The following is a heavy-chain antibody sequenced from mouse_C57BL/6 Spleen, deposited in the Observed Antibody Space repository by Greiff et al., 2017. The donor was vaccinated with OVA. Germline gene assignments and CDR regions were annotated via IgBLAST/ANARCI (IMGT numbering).Heavy chain of an antibody. D-gene: IGHD1-1*01. J-gene: IGHJ3*01. V-gene: IGHV5-4*01. CDR2: ISDGGSYT. CDR3: ARDGPYYGSSNWFAY. Sequence: DVKLVESGGGLVKPGGSLKLSCAASGFTFSSYAMSWVRQTPEKRLEWVATISDGGSYTYYPDNVKGRFTISRDNAKNNLYLQMSHLKSEDTAMYYCARDGPYYGSSNWFAYWGQGTLVTVSA. CDR1: GFTFSSYA.